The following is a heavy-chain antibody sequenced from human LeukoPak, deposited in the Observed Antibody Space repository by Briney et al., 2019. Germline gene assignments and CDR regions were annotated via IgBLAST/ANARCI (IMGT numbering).Heavy chain of an antibody. Sequence: HPGGSLRLSCSASGFTFSSYAMHWVRQAPGKGLEYVSAISSNGGSTYYADSVKGRFTISRDNSKNTLYLQMSSLRAEDTAVHYCVRTRGYSGYDYFDYWGQGTLATVSS. CDR2: ISSNGGST. D-gene: IGHD5-12*01. V-gene: IGHV3-64D*06. CDR1: GFTFSSYA. J-gene: IGHJ4*02. CDR3: VRTRGYSGYDYFDY.